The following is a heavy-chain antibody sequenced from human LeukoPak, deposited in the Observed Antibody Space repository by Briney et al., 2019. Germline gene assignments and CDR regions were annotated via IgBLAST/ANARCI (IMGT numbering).Heavy chain of an antibody. CDR2: ISGSGGST. V-gene: IGHV3-23*01. CDR1: GFTFSSYA. Sequence: GGSPRLSCAASGFTFSSYAMSWVRQAPGKGLEWVSAISGSGGSTYYADSVKGRFTISRDNSKNTLYLQMNSLRAEDTAVYYCAKVPNYDILTGFVDYWGQGTLVTVSS. CDR3: AKVPNYDILTGFVDY. D-gene: IGHD3-9*01. J-gene: IGHJ4*02.